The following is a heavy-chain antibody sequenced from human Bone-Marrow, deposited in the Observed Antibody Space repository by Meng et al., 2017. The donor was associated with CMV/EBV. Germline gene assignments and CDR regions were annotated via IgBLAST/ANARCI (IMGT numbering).Heavy chain of an antibody. CDR2: IYHSGST. CDR3: AHIAAAGAGYFDY. Sequence: SETLSLTCTVSGYSISSGYYWGWIRQPPGKGLEWIGSIYHSGSTYYNPSLKSRVTISVDTSKNQFSLKLSSVTAADTAVYYCAHIAAAGAGYFDYWGEGTLVLSPQ. D-gene: IGHD6-13*01. J-gene: IGHJ4*02. V-gene: IGHV4-38-2*02. CDR1: GYSISSGYY.